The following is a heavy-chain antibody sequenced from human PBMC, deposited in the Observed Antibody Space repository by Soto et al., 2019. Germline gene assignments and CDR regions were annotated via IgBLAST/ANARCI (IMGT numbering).Heavy chain of an antibody. CDR1: GFTFSSYG. D-gene: IGHD3-9*01. Sequence: GGSLGLSCASSGFTFSSYGMHWVRQAPCKGLEWVAVIWYDGSNKYYAASVKGRFTISRDNSKNTLYLQMNSLRAEDTAVYYCARVVPEYYDILTGYYNDYWGQGTLVTVSS. V-gene: IGHV3-33*01. J-gene: IGHJ4*02. CDR3: ARVVPEYYDILTGYYNDY. CDR2: IWYDGSNK.